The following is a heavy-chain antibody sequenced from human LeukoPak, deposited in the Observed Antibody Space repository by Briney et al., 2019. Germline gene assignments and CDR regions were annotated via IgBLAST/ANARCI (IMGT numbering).Heavy chain of an antibody. Sequence: ASVKVSCKASGYTFTSYYMHWVRQAPGQGLEWMGIINPSGGSTSYAQKFQGRVTMTRDTSTSTVYMELSSLRSEDTAVYYCARDLQEMATLPGAFDIWGQGTMVTVSS. CDR1: GYTFTSYY. CDR3: ARDLQEMATLPGAFDI. CDR2: INPSGGST. D-gene: IGHD5-24*01. J-gene: IGHJ3*02. V-gene: IGHV1-46*01.